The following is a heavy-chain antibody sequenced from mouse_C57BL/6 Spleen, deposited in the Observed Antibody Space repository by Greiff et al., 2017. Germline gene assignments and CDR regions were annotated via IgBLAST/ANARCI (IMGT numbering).Heavy chain of an antibody. Sequence: EVKLEESGGGLMQPGGSMKLSCVASGFTFSNYWMNWVRQSPEQGLEWVAQIRLKSDNYATNYAESVKGRFTISRADSKSGFYLQMNNLRAEDTGIYYCTCESCYEDWYFDVWGTGTTVTVSS. CDR3: TCESCYEDWYFDV. J-gene: IGHJ1*03. D-gene: IGHD2-12*01. CDR1: GFTFSNYW. V-gene: IGHV6-3*01. CDR2: IRLKSDNYAT.